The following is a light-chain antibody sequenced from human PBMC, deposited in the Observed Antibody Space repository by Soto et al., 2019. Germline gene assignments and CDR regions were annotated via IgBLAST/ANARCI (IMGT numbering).Light chain of an antibody. J-gene: IGLJ1*01. V-gene: IGLV1-40*01. CDR2: GNS. CDR1: SSNIGAGYD. CDR3: QSYDSRPFYV. Sequence: VLTQPPSVSGAPGQRVTISCTGSSSNIGAGYDVHWYQQLPGTAPKLLIYGNSNRPSGVPDRFSGSKSGTSASLAITGLQAEDESDYYCQSYDSRPFYVFGTGTKITVL.